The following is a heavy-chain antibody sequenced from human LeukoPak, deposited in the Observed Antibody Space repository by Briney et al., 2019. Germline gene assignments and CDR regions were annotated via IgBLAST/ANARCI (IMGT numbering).Heavy chain of an antibody. Sequence: SETLSLTYTVSGGSISSSSYYWGWIRQPPGKGLEWIGSIYYSGSTHYTPSLKSRVPMSVDTSKNQLSLELSSVTAADTAVYYCAREGSSGRYYFDYWGQGTLVTVSS. J-gene: IGHJ4*02. V-gene: IGHV4-39*02. CDR3: AREGSSGRYYFDY. CDR2: IYYSGST. D-gene: IGHD6-6*01. CDR1: GGSISSSSYY.